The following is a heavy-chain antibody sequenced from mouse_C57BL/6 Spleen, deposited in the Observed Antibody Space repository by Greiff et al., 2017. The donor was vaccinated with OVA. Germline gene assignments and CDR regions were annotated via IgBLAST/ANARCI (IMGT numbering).Heavy chain of an antibody. V-gene: IGHV1-54*01. CDR2: INPGSGGT. D-gene: IGHD1-1*01. CDR3: ARRDYYGSSHWYFDV. J-gene: IGHJ1*03. CDR1: GYAFTNYL. Sequence: LQESGAELVRPGTSVKVSCKASGYAFTNYLIEWVKQRPGQGLEWIGVINPGSGGTNYNEKFKGKATLTADNSSSTAYMQLSSLTSEDSAVYFCARRDYYGSSHWYFDVWGTGTTVTVSS.